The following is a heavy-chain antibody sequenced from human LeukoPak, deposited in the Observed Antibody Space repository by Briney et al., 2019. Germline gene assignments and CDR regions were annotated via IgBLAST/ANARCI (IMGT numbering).Heavy chain of an antibody. D-gene: IGHD6-13*01. CDR3: AREIAAAGSLSFDY. V-gene: IGHV4-39*01. CDR2: IYYSGST. Sequence: SETLSLTCTVSGGSISSSSYYWGWIRQPPGKGLEWIGSIYYSGSTYYNPSLKSRVTISVDTSKNQFSLKLSSVTAADTAVYYCAREIAAAGSLSFDYWGQGTLVTVSS. J-gene: IGHJ4*02. CDR1: GGSISSSSYY.